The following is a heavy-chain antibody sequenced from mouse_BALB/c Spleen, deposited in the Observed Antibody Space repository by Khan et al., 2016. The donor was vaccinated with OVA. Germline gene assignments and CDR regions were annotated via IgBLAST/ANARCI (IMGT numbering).Heavy chain of an antibody. Sequence: EVELVESGGDLVQPGGSRKLSCAASGFTFSSFGIHWVRQAPKKGLEWVAYISSGSSTIYYVDTVKGRFTISRDIPKNTLFLQMTSLRSEDTAMYYCARSRGNFHWYFDVWGAGTSVTVSS. D-gene: IGHD2-1*01. J-gene: IGHJ1*01. CDR1: GFTFSSFG. CDR2: ISSGSSTI. V-gene: IGHV5-17*02. CDR3: ARSRGNFHWYFDV.